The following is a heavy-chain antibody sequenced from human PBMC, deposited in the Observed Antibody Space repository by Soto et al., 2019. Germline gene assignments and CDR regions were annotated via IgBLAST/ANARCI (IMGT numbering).Heavy chain of an antibody. CDR1: GFTFSSYG. J-gene: IGHJ4*02. D-gene: IGHD3-22*01. Sequence: GGSLRLSCASSGFTFSSYGMHWVRQAPGKGLEWVAVISYDGSNKYYADSVKGRFTISRDNSKNTLYLQMNSLRAEDTAVYYCAKVYYDSSGYYYPFDYWGQGTLVTVSS. V-gene: IGHV3-30*18. CDR2: ISYDGSNK. CDR3: AKVYYDSSGYYYPFDY.